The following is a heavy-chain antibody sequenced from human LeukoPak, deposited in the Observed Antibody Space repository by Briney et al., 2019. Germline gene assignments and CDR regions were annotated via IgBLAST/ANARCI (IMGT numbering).Heavy chain of an antibody. J-gene: IGHJ3*02. D-gene: IGHD6-19*01. V-gene: IGHV4-39*01. CDR3: ASWRSSGWADLFAFDI. CDR1: GGSLSSSSSY. Sequence: SQTLSLTCTFSGGSLSSSSSYWGWIRQPPGRGLEWIGSIYYSGSTYYNPSRNSPDTISVDTSKTQFSLKLSSVTAADTAVYYCASWRSSGWADLFAFDIWGQGTMVTVSS. CDR2: IYYSGST.